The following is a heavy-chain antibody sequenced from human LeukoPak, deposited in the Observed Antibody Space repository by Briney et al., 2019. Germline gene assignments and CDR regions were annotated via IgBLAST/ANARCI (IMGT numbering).Heavy chain of an antibody. V-gene: IGHV3-23*01. Sequence: PGGSLRLSCAASGFTFDDYGMSWVRQAPGKGLEWVSAISGSGGSTYYADSVKGRFTISRDNSKNTLYLQMNSLRAEDTAVYYCAKGHSSGWYYFDYWGQGTLVTVSS. J-gene: IGHJ4*02. CDR1: GFTFDDYG. CDR2: ISGSGGST. CDR3: AKGHSSGWYYFDY. D-gene: IGHD6-19*01.